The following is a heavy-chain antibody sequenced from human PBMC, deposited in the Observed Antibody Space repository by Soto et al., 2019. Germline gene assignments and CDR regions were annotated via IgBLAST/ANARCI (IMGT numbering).Heavy chain of an antibody. Sequence: QVQLVQSGAEVKKPGASVKVSCKASGYTFTSYDINWVRQATGQGLEWMGWMNPNSGNTGYAQKFQGRVTMTRNTSISTAYMELSSLRSEDTAGYYCARDDVWSGYYDQRFDPLGQGTLVTFSS. D-gene: IGHD3-3*01. CDR3: ARDDVWSGYYDQRFDP. V-gene: IGHV1-8*01. CDR2: MNPNSGNT. CDR1: GYTFTSYD. J-gene: IGHJ5*02.